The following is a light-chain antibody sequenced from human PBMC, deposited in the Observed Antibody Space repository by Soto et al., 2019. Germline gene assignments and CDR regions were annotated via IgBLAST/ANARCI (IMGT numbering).Light chain of an antibody. Sequence: QSVLTQPPSASGSPGQSVTISCTGTSSDVGAYNYVSWYQQYPGKAPKLMIYEVSKRPSGVPDRFSGSKSGKTASLTVSGLPPEDEADYYCTSYAGSNIWVFGGGTKVTVL. CDR2: EVS. CDR1: SSDVGAYNY. V-gene: IGLV2-8*01. J-gene: IGLJ3*02. CDR3: TSYAGSNIWV.